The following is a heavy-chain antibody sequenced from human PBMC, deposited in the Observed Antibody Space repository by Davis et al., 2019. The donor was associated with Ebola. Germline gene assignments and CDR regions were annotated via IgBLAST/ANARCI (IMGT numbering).Heavy chain of an antibody. CDR2: IWYDGSRK. CDR1: GFNFRSYG. J-gene: IGHJ4*02. CDR3: AKGKDTAMVYVPHDY. Sequence: PGGSLRLSCAASGFNFRSYGMHWVRQAPDKGLEWVAVIWYDGSRKYYGDSVKGRFTISRDNSKNTLYLQMNSLRAEDTAVYYCAKGKDTAMVYVPHDYWGQGTLVTVSS. V-gene: IGHV3-30*02. D-gene: IGHD5-18*01.